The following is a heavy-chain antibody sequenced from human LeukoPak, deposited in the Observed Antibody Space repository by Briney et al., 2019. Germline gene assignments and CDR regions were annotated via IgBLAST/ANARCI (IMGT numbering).Heavy chain of an antibody. CDR3: AKAYCSSTSCYYYYYMDV. CDR2: IRYDGSNK. V-gene: IGHV3-30*02. CDR1: GFTFSNAW. J-gene: IGHJ6*03. Sequence: GGSLRLSCAASGFTFSNAWMSWVRQAPGKGLEWVGFIRYDGSNKYYADSVKGRFTISRDNSKNTLYLQMNSLRAEDTAVYYCAKAYCSSTSCYYYYYMDVWGKGTTVTVSS. D-gene: IGHD2-2*01.